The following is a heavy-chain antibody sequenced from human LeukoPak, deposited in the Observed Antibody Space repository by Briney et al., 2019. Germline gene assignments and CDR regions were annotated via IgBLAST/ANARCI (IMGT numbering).Heavy chain of an antibody. V-gene: IGHV1-69*04. CDR1: GGTFSSYT. CDR3: ARDLRSTVVTPPYYYYYMDV. Sequence: ASVKVSCKASGGTFSSYTISWVRQAPGQGLEWMGRIIPILGIANFAQKFQGRVTITADKSTSTAYMELSSLRSEDTAVYYCARDLRSTVVTPPYYYYYMDVWGKGTTVTVSS. CDR2: IIPILGIA. J-gene: IGHJ6*03. D-gene: IGHD4-23*01.